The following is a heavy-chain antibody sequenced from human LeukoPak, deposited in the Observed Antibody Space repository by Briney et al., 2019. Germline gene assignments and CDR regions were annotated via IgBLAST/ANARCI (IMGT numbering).Heavy chain of an antibody. CDR1: GFTFTGYY. CDR3: ARTDIVVVVAARPKLGSAFDY. J-gene: IGHJ4*02. CDR2: INPNSGGT. Sequence: ASVKVSCTTSGFTFTGYYMHWVRQAPGQGLEWMGWINPNSGGTNYAQKFQGRVTMTRDTSISTAYMELSRLRSDDTAVYYCARTDIVVVVAARPKLGSAFDYWGQGTLVTVSS. D-gene: IGHD2-15*01. V-gene: IGHV1-2*02.